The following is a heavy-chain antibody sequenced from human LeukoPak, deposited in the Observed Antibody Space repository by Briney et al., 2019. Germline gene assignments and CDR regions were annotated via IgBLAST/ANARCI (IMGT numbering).Heavy chain of an antibody. J-gene: IGHJ4*02. CDR2: IYHSGST. Sequence: NPSETLSLTCAVSGGSISSGGYSWSWIRQPPGKGLEWIGYIYHSGSTYYNPSLKSRVTISVDRPKNQFSLKLSSVTAADTAVYYCARLVGFGESTVFDYWGQGTLVTVSS. V-gene: IGHV4-30-2*01. CDR3: ARLVGFGESTVFDY. CDR1: GGSISSGGYS. D-gene: IGHD3-10*01.